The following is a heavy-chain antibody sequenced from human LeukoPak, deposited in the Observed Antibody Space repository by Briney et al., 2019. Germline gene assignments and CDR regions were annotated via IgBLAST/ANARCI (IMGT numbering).Heavy chain of an antibody. V-gene: IGHV4-34*01. Sequence: PSETLSLTCTVSGGSIRSYYWSWIRQPPGKGLEWIGEINHSGSTNYNPSLKSRVTISVDTSKNQFSLKLSSVTAADTAVYYCARAPRIAARRDNYNFDYWGQGTLVTVSS. CDR3: ARAPRIAARRDNYNFDY. CDR2: INHSGST. D-gene: IGHD6-6*01. CDR1: GGSIRSYY. J-gene: IGHJ4*02.